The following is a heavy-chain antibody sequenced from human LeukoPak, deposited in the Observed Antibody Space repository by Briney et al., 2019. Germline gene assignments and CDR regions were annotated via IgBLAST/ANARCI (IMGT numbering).Heavy chain of an antibody. CDR2: ISSSSSYI. Sequence: PGGSLRLSCAASGFTFSSYSMNWVRQAPGKGLEWVSSISSSSSYIYYADSVKGRFTISRDNAKNSLYLQMNSLRAEDTAVYYCARTALIGDCRRFCLKKWWYFDYWGQGTLVTVSS. D-gene: IGHD2-21*02. V-gene: IGHV3-21*01. CDR1: GFTFSSYS. J-gene: IGHJ4*02. CDR3: ARTALIGDCRRFCLKKWWYFDY.